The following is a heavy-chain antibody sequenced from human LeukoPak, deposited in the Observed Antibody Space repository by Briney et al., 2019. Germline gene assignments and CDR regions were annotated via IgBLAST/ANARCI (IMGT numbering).Heavy chain of an antibody. CDR2: IYYSGST. CDR1: AGSISNYY. J-gene: IGHJ6*02. V-gene: IGHV4-59*01. CDR3: ARHLRYYGMDV. Sequence: SVTLSLTCNVSAGSISNYYWTWIRQPPGEGLEWIGYIYYSGSTNYNPSLKSRVTISVDTSKNQFSLKLSSVTAADTAVYYCARHLRYYGMDVWGQGTTVTVSS.